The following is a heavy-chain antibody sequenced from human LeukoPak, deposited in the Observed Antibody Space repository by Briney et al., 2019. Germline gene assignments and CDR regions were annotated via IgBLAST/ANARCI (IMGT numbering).Heavy chain of an antibody. D-gene: IGHD5-18*01. Sequence: PGGSLRLSCAASGFTFSNYWMAWVRQAPGKGLEWVSAISGSGGSTYYADSVKGRFTISRDNSKNTLYLQMSSLRAEDTAVYYCAKTIEEQLWSGDAFDIWGQGTMVTVSS. CDR3: AKTIEEQLWSGDAFDI. CDR1: GFTFSNYW. CDR2: ISGSGGST. V-gene: IGHV3-23*01. J-gene: IGHJ3*02.